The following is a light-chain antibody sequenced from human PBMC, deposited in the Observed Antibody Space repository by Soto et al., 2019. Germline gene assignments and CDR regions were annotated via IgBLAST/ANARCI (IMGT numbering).Light chain of an antibody. J-gene: IGKJ5*01. CDR2: DTS. Sequence: ETVLTQSPGTLSLSLGERATRSCRASQSVDNDYVAWYQQKPGQAPRLLIYDTSTRATGIPDRFSGSGSGTDFTLTISRLEPEDFALYYCHQYGYSPPLTFGQGTRLDIK. CDR3: HQYGYSPPLT. CDR1: QSVDNDY. V-gene: IGKV3-20*01.